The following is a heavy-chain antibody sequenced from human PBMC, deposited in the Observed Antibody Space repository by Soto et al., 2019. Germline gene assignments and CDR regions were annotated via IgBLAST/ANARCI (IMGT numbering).Heavy chain of an antibody. CDR3: ARVLPSGVGATRGSSWFDP. Sequence: GGSLRLSCAASGFTFSSYAMHWVRQAPGKGLEWVAVISYDGSNKYYADSVKGRFTISRDNSKNTLYLQMNSLRAEDTAVYYCARVLPSGVGATRGSSWFDPWGQGTLVTVSS. CDR1: GFTFSSYA. J-gene: IGHJ5*02. CDR2: ISYDGSNK. D-gene: IGHD1-26*01. V-gene: IGHV3-30-3*01.